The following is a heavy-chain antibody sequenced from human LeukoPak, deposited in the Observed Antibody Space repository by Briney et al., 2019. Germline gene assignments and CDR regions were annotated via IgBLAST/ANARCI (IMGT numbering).Heavy chain of an antibody. V-gene: IGHV3-21*06. CDR1: GFTLSHYN. CDR3: ARDRSSDWHFDY. J-gene: IGHJ4*02. Sequence: GGSLRLSCAASGFTLSHYNMNWVRQTPGKGLEWVPSISSTSSYIYYADSAKGRFTISRDNAKNSLYLQMHSLGAEDTAVYYCARDRSSDWHFDYWGQGTLVTVSS. D-gene: IGHD6-19*01. CDR2: ISSTSSYI.